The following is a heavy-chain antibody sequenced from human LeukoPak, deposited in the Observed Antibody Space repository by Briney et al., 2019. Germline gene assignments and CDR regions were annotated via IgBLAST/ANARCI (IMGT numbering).Heavy chain of an antibody. CDR3: AKGIVDYGGTGVFYYYYMDV. Sequence: GGSLRLSCAASGYTFSSYAMSWVRQAPGKGLEWVSAISGSGGSTYYADSVKGRFTISRDNSKNTLYLQMNSLGAEDTAVYYCAKGIVDYGGTGVFYYYYMDVWGKGTTVTVSS. CDR2: ISGSGGST. J-gene: IGHJ6*03. V-gene: IGHV3-23*01. CDR1: GYTFSSYA. D-gene: IGHD4-23*01.